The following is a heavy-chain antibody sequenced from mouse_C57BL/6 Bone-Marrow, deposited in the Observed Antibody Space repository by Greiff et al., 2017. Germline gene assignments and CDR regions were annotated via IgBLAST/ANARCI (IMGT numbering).Heavy chain of an antibody. CDR3: ARCHYYGSSYDYAMDY. Sequence: VQLQQSVAELVRPGASVKLSCTASGFNIKNTYMHWVKQRPEQGLEWIGRIDPANGHTKYAPKFQGKATITADTSSNTAYLQLSSLTSEDTAIYYCARCHYYGSSYDYAMDYGGQGTSVTVSS. D-gene: IGHD1-1*01. V-gene: IGHV14-3*01. CDR2: IDPANGHT. J-gene: IGHJ4*01. CDR1: GFNIKNTY.